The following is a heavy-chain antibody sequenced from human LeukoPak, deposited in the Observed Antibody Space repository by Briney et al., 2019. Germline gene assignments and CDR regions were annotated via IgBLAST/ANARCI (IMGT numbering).Heavy chain of an antibody. CDR1: GFTFSSYA. Sequence: GGSLGLSCAASGFTFSSYAMSWVRQAPGKGLEWVSAISGSGGSTYYADSVKGRFTISRDNSKNTLYLQMNSLRAEDTAVYYCAKGSPYYYDSSGPRVFDIWGQGTMVTVSS. D-gene: IGHD3-22*01. V-gene: IGHV3-23*01. CDR3: AKGSPYYYDSSGPRVFDI. CDR2: ISGSGGST. J-gene: IGHJ3*02.